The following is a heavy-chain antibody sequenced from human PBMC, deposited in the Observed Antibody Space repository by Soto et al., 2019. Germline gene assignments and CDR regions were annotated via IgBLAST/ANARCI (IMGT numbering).Heavy chain of an antibody. CDR3: AKGVDSVVVPASVLGSSYGLDV. D-gene: IGHD2-2*01. Sequence: GSLRLSCAASGFTFSSYAMSWVRQAPGKGLEWVSAISGSGGSTYYADSVKGRFTISRDNSKKTLYLQMNSLRVEDTAVYYCAKGVDSVVVPASVLGSSYGLDVWGQGTTVTVSS. CDR2: ISGSGGST. CDR1: GFTFSSYA. V-gene: IGHV3-23*01. J-gene: IGHJ6*02.